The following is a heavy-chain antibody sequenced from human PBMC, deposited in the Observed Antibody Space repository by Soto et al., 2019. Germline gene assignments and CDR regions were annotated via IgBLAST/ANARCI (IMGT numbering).Heavy chain of an antibody. CDR3: ARAYERITMIVVGY. D-gene: IGHD3-22*01. V-gene: IGHV3-30-3*01. Sequence: QVQLVESGGGVVRPGRSLRLSCAASGFTFSSYAMHWVRQAPGKGLEWVAVISYDGSNKYYADSVKGRFTISRDNSKNTLYLQMNSLRAEDTAVYYCARAYERITMIVVGYWGQGTLVTVSS. J-gene: IGHJ4*02. CDR2: ISYDGSNK. CDR1: GFTFSSYA.